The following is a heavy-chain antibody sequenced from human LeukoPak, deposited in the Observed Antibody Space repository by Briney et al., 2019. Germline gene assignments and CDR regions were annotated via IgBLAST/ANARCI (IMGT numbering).Heavy chain of an antibody. Sequence: SETLSLTCTVSGGSISSGGYYWSWIRQHPGVGLEWIGYIYYSGSTYYNPSLKSRVTISIDTSKNQFSLKLSSVTAADTAVYYCARAGGFFSPFGYWGQGTLVTVSS. D-gene: IGHD3-16*01. CDR2: IYYSGST. V-gene: IGHV4-31*03. CDR1: GGSISSGGYY. CDR3: ARAGGFFSPFGY. J-gene: IGHJ4*02.